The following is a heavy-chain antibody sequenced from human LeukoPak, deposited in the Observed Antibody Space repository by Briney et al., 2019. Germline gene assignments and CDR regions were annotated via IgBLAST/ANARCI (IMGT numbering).Heavy chain of an antibody. CDR2: ISYDGSNK. J-gene: IGHJ4*02. D-gene: IGHD3-22*01. Sequence: GRSLRLSCAASGFTFSSYGMHWVRQAPGKGLEWVAVISYDGSNKYYADSVKGRFTISRDNSKNTLYLQMNSLRAEDTAVYYCAKDGERITMIVVLDYWGQGTLVTVSS. CDR3: AKDGERITMIVVLDY. V-gene: IGHV3-30*18. CDR1: GFTFSSYG.